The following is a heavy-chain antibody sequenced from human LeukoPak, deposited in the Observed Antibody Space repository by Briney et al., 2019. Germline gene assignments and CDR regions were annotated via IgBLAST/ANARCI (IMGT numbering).Heavy chain of an antibody. D-gene: IGHD5-18*01. V-gene: IGHV3-64*01. Sequence: GGSLRLSCAASGFTFSRDAMHWVRQAPGKGLEYLSSISSDGGSTYYANSVKGRFTIARDNSKKTLFLQMGSLRAEDPAVYYCAKDLPPTRYSYGPLDYWGRGTLVTVSS. CDR1: GFTFSRDA. CDR2: ISSDGGST. CDR3: AKDLPPTRYSYGPLDY. J-gene: IGHJ4*02.